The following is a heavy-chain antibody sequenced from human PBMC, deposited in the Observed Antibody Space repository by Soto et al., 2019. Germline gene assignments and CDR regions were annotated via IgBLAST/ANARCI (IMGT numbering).Heavy chain of an antibody. CDR2: ISHTGDT. CDR3: AREVGYSGATRRNLYFDS. V-gene: IGHV4-34*01. D-gene: IGHD2-21*01. Sequence: SETLSLTCGVSGGSLSGYYWSWVRQSPGKGLEWIGDISHTGDTNSSSSLKTRVIISLDTSKTQFSLNLTSVTAADTALYFCAREVGYSGATRRNLYFDSWGPGTLVTVSS. CDR1: GGSLSGYY. J-gene: IGHJ4*02.